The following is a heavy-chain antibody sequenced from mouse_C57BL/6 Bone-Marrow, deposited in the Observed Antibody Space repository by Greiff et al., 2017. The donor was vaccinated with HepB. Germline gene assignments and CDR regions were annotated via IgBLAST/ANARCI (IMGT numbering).Heavy chain of an antibody. V-gene: IGHV2-2*01. J-gene: IGHJ3*01. CDR2: IWSGGST. CDR3: ARTYYGGFAY. Sequence: VQGVESGPGLVQPSQSLSITCTVSGFSFTSYGVHWVRQSPGKGLEWLGVIWSGGSTDYNAAFISRLSISKDNSKIQVFFKMNSLQADDTSIYYCARTYYGGFAYWGQGTLVTVSA. D-gene: IGHD1-1*01. CDR1: GFSFTSYG.